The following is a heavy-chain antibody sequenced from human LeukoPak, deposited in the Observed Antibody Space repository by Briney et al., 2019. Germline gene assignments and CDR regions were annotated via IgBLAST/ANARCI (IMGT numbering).Heavy chain of an antibody. CDR2: IYYSGST. CDR3: ARARLRGYSYGRFDP. Sequence: SETLSLTCTVSGGSISSYYWSWIRQPPGKGLEWIGYIYYSGSTYYNPSLKSRVTISVDTSKNQFSLKLSSVTAADTAVYYCARARLRGYSYGRFDPWGQGTLVTVSS. D-gene: IGHD5-18*01. J-gene: IGHJ5*02. V-gene: IGHV4-59*12. CDR1: GGSISSYY.